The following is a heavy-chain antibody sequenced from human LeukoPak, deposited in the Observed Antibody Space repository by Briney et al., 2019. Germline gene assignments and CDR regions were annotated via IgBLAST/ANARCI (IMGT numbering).Heavy chain of an antibody. Sequence: SWIRQPPGKALEWLALIYGDDDKRYSPSLKSRLTITKDTSKNQVVLTMTDMDPVDTATYFCAHSRDGYCSTTSCYSFDYWGQGTLVTVSS. CDR3: AHSRDGYCSTTSCYSFDY. D-gene: IGHD2-2*03. V-gene: IGHV2-5*08. CDR2: IYGDDDK. J-gene: IGHJ4*02.